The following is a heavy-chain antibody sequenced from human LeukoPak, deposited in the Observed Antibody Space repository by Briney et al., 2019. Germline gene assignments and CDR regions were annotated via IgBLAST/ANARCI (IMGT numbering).Heavy chain of an antibody. V-gene: IGHV4-39*07. CDR1: GGSISSSSYY. D-gene: IGHD3-22*01. CDR3: ARGHPYYYDSSGYYIHDY. CDR2: IYYSGST. J-gene: IGHJ4*02. Sequence: SETLSLTCTVSGGSISSSSYYWGWIRQPPGKGLEWIGSIYYSGSTNYNPSLKSRVTISVDTSKNQFSLKLSSVTAADTAVYYCARGHPYYYDSSGYYIHDYWGQGTLVTVSS.